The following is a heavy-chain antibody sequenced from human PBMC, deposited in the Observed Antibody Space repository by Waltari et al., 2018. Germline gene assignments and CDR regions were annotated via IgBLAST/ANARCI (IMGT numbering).Heavy chain of an antibody. CDR1: GFTFSSYS. V-gene: IGHV3-21*01. D-gene: IGHD2-15*01. J-gene: IGHJ4*02. Sequence: EVQLVESGGGLVKPGGSLRLSCAASGFTFSSYSMNWVRQAPGKGLEWVSSISSSSSYIYYAESVKGRFTISRDNAKNSLYLQMNSLRAEDTAVYYCARDEVAAVSGYWGQGTLVTVSS. CDR3: ARDEVAAVSGY. CDR2: ISSSSSYI.